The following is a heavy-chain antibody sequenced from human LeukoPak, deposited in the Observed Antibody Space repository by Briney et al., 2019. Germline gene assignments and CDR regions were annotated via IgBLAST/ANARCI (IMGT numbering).Heavy chain of an antibody. Sequence: GGSLRLSCAASGFTFSSYAMSWVRQAPGKGLEWVSAISGSGGSTYYADSVKGRFTISRDNSKNTLYLQMNSLRAEDTAVYYCASQDIVVVPAAKGQTGYFDYWGQGTLVTVSS. V-gene: IGHV3-23*01. CDR1: GFTFSSYA. CDR3: ASQDIVVVPAAKGQTGYFDY. D-gene: IGHD2-2*01. J-gene: IGHJ4*02. CDR2: ISGSGGST.